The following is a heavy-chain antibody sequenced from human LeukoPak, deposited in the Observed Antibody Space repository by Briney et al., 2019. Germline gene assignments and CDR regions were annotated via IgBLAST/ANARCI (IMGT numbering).Heavy chain of an antibody. CDR3: ARERPFNYDFWSGYISDGMDV. V-gene: IGHV1-3*01. D-gene: IGHD3-3*01. Sequence: ASVKVSCKASGYTFTSYAMHWVRQAPGQRLEWMGWINAGNGNTKYSQKFQGRVTITRDTSASTAYMELSSLRSEDTAVYYCARERPFNYDFWSGYISDGMDVWGQGTTVTVSS. CDR1: GYTFTSYA. J-gene: IGHJ6*02. CDR2: INAGNGNT.